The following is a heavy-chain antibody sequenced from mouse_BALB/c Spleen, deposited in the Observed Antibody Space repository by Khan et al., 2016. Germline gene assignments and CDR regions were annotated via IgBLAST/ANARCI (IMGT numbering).Heavy chain of an antibody. D-gene: IGHD1-1*01. CDR3: GRRSLRWYLEV. CDR2: IRTKSNNLST. V-gene: IGHV10-1*02. Sequence: EVQLVESGGGLVQPKGSLKLSCAASGFTFNTYAMDWVRQAPGKGLEWVARIRTKSNNLSTYYADSVKDRITISRDDSQSMLNLQMNNLKTEDTAMYYCGRRSLRWYLEVWSAGTTVTVCS. J-gene: IGHJ1*01. CDR1: GFTFNTYA.